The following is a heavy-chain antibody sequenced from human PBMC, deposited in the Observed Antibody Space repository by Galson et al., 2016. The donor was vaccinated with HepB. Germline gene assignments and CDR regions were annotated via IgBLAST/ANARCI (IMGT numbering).Heavy chain of an antibody. Sequence: SVKVSCKASGYTFTTYGISWVRQAPGQGLEWMGWITTVTGNTNYDQKFQGRVTMTTDTSTNTAYMELRSLRSDDTAAYYCARARDYYFYSMDVWGQGTTVTVSS. J-gene: IGHJ6*02. CDR2: ITTVTGNT. CDR1: GYTFTTYG. CDR3: ARARDYYFYSMDV. V-gene: IGHV1-18*01.